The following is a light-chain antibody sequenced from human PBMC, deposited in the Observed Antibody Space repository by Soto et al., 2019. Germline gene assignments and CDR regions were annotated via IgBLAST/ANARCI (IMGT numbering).Light chain of an antibody. CDR2: GAS. CDR1: QSVRSSY. J-gene: IGKJ4*01. CDR3: QQYGSSPLT. V-gene: IGKV3-20*01. Sequence: PGERVTLSCRASQSVRSSYLTWYQQKPGQAPRLLIYGASTRATSIPARFSGSGSGTDFTLTISRLEPEDVAVYYCQQYGSSPLTFGGGTKVEIK.